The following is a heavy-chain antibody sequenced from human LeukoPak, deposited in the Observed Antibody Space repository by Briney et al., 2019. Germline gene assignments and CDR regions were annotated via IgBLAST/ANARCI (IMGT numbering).Heavy chain of an antibody. CDR2: ISGGGSGT. J-gene: IGHJ3*02. CDR1: GLTFRAYD. D-gene: IGHD6-19*01. V-gene: IGHV3-23*01. Sequence: GGSLRLSCAASGLTFRAYDMSWVRQAPGKGLEWVSTISGGGSGTYFAGSVKGRFTISRDNSKNTLYLQMNSLRAEDTAVYYFAKQTSGSYRNSFDIWGQGTMVTVSS. CDR3: AKQTSGSYRNSFDI.